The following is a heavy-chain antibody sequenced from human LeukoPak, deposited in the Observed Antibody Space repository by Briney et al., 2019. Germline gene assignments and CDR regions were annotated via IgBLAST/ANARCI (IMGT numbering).Heavy chain of an antibody. CDR2: ISAYNGNT. V-gene: IGHV1-18*01. J-gene: IGHJ4*02. D-gene: IGHD3-22*01. CDR1: GYTFTSYG. CDR3: AGGTNSSGYQYYFDY. Sequence: ASVKVSCKASGYTFTSYGISWVRQAPGQGLEWMGWISAYNGNTNYAQKLQGRVTMTTDTSTSTAYMELRSLRSDDTAVYYCAGGTNSSGYQYYFDYWGQGTLVTVSS.